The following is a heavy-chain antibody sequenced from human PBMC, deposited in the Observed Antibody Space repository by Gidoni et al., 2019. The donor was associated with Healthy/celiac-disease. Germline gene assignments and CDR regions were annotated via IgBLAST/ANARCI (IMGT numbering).Heavy chain of an antibody. CDR2: IYHSGST. V-gene: IGHV4-30-2*01. J-gene: IGHJ5*02. Sequence: QLQLQESGSALVKPSQTLSPTCAVPGGSISSGGYSWSWIRQPPGKGLEWIGYIYHSGSTYYNPSLKSRVTISVDRSRNQFSLKLSSVTAADTAVYYCARELIFVVPAAIGSGAIDPWGQGTLVTVSS. D-gene: IGHD2-2*01. CDR1: GGSISSGGYS. CDR3: ARELIFVVPAAIGSGAIDP.